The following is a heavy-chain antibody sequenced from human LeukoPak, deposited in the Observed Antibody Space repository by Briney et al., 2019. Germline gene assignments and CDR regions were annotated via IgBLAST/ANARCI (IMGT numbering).Heavy chain of an antibody. CDR3: AKDPRSRGDTAMVFVY. CDR1: GFTFSSYG. CDR2: ISYDGSNK. D-gene: IGHD5-18*01. Sequence: GRSLRLSCAASGFTFSSYGMHWVRQAPGKGLEWVAVISYDGSNKYYADSVKGRFTISRDNSKNTLYLQMNSLRAEDTAVYYCAKDPRSRGDTAMVFVYWGQGTLVTVSS. J-gene: IGHJ4*02. V-gene: IGHV3-30*18.